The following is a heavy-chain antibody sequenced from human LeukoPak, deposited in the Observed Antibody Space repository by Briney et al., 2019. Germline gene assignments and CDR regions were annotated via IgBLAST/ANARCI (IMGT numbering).Heavy chain of an antibody. D-gene: IGHD5-24*01. V-gene: IGHV3-74*01. CDR1: GFTFSSYW. J-gene: IGHJ3*02. CDR2: INSDGITT. CDR3: ARGVEGRWLQKSAFDI. Sequence: PGGSLRLSCAASGFTFSSYWMHWVRQAPGKGLVWVSRINSDGITTSYADSVKGRFTISRDNTKNTLYLQMNSLRAEDTAVYYCARGVEGRWLQKSAFDIWGQGTMVTVSS.